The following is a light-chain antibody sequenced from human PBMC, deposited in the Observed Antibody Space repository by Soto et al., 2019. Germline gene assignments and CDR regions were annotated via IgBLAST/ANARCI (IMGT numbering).Light chain of an antibody. J-gene: IGKJ1*01. V-gene: IGKV3-20*01. CDR2: GAS. CDR3: EQYGRSPWT. Sequence: EIVLTQSPGTLSLSPGDRATLSCRASQSVTSAYLAWYQQKPGQAPSLLIYGASTRATGIPDRFSGSGSGTDFTLSITRLETEDFAVYYCEQYGRSPWTFGQGTKVEV. CDR1: QSVTSAY.